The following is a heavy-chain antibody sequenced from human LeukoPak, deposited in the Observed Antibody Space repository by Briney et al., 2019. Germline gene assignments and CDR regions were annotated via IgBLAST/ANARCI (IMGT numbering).Heavy chain of an antibody. D-gene: IGHD3-3*01. Sequence: PGRSLRLSCAASGFTFSNYAMHWVRQAPGKGLEWMAGISYDGYDKYHANSVKGRFTISRDNPKNTLYLQMNSLGTDDTAVYYCARGNDYYTTYWGQGILVTVSS. CDR3: ARGNDYYTTY. CDR2: ISYDGYDK. J-gene: IGHJ4*02. CDR1: GFTFSNYA. V-gene: IGHV3-30-3*01.